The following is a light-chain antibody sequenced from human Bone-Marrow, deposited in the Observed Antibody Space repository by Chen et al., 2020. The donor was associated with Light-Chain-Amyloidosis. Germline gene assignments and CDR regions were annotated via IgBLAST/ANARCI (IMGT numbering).Light chain of an antibody. J-gene: IGLJ3*02. CDR1: SGSIATNY. V-gene: IGLV6-57*01. CDR3: QSYQGSSQGV. CDR2: EDD. Sequence: NFMLTQPHSVSDSTGKTVIISCNRSSGSIATNYVQWYQQRPGSSPTTVIYEDDQRPSGVPDRFSGSIDRSSNSASLTISGLKTEDEADYYCQSYQGSSQGVFGGGTKLTVL.